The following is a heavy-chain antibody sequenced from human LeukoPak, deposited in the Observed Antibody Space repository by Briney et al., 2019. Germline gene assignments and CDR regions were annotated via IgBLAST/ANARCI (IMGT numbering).Heavy chain of an antibody. CDR2: IKSNTDGGTT. Sequence: GGSLRLSCAASGFTFSNAWMSWVRQAPGKGLEWVGRIKSNTDGGTTDFAAPVKGRFTISRDDSKNTLYLQMNSLRAEDTAVYYCARGQDYYDSSGYYYGYFDYWGQGTLVTVSS. CDR1: GFTFSNAW. V-gene: IGHV3-15*01. J-gene: IGHJ4*02. D-gene: IGHD3-22*01. CDR3: ARGQDYYDSSGYYYGYFDY.